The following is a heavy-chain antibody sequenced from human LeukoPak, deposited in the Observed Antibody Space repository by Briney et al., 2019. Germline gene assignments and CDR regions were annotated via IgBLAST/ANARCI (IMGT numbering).Heavy chain of an antibody. V-gene: IGHV3-30*04. CDR1: GFTFSSYA. CDR3: ARDFGTDY. CDR2: ILYDGSNK. D-gene: IGHD3-10*01. J-gene: IGHJ4*02. Sequence: GGSLRLSCAASGFTFSSYAMHWVRQAPGKGLEWVAVILYDGSNKYYADSVKGRFTISRDNSKNTLYLQMNSLRAEDTAVYYCARDFGTDYWGQGTLVTVSS.